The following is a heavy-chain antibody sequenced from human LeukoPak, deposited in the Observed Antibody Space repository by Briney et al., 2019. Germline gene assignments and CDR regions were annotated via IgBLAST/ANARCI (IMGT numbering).Heavy chain of an antibody. D-gene: IGHD6-13*01. CDR3: AMGYSSSWNPTSGNWFDP. CDR1: GGSTSSYY. J-gene: IGHJ5*02. Sequence: SETLSLTCAVSGGSTSSYYWSWIRQPAGKGLEWIGRIYTSGSTNYNPSLKSRVTMSVDTSKNQFSLKLSSVTAADTAVYYCAMGYSSSWNPTSGNWFDPWGQGTLVTVSS. CDR2: IYTSGST. V-gene: IGHV4-4*07.